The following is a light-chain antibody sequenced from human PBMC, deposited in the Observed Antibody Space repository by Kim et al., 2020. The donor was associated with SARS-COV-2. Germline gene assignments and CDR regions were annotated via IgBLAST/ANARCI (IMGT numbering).Light chain of an antibody. CDR3: QQYDSHPRT. CDR2: DAS. Sequence: ASVGDRVSITCQASQDISSYLNWYQQKPGKAPECLMYDASSLDTGVPSRFSGSGSGTDFTLTISSLQPEDIATYYCQQYDSHPRTFGGGTKVDIK. CDR1: QDISSY. J-gene: IGKJ4*02. V-gene: IGKV1-33*01.